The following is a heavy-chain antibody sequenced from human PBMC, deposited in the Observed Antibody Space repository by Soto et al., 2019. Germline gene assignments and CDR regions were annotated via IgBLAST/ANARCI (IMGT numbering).Heavy chain of an antibody. Sequence: QVQLVQSGAEVKKPGASVKVSCKASGYTFTSYYMHWVRQAPGQGLEWMGIINPSGGSTSYAQKFQGRVTMTRDTSTSTVYMELSSLRSEDTAVYYCESLTYYYDSSGYSPKTKGDAFDIWGQGTMVTVSS. V-gene: IGHV1-46*01. CDR1: GYTFTSYY. CDR3: ESLTYYYDSSGYSPKTKGDAFDI. D-gene: IGHD3-22*01. CDR2: INPSGGST. J-gene: IGHJ3*02.